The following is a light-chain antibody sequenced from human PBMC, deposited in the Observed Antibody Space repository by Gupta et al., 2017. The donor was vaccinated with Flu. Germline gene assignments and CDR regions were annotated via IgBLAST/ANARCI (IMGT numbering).Light chain of an antibody. V-gene: IGLV3-21*02. CDR3: QVWAQSGNQWV. CDR1: DIRTKK. J-gene: IGLJ3*02. Sequence: GQTAKITCEGNDIRTKKAHWYQQKPGRAPVLVVNDNNDRPSGVPDRFSGSNSGNTATLTITKAEAEDEADYYCQVWAQSGNQWVFGGGTKLTVL. CDR2: DNN.